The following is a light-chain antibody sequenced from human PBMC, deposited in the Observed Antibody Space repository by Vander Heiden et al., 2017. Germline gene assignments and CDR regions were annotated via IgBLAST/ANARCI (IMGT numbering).Light chain of an antibody. J-gene: IGKJ4*01. V-gene: IGKV1-33*01. CDR1: QDISNY. Sequence: DIQMTKSPSSLSASVGDRVTITCQASQDISNYLNWYQQKPGKAPKLLIYDASNLETGVPSRFSGSGSGTDFTFTISSLHPEDIATYYCQQYDNLPLTFGGGTKVEIK. CDR3: QQYDNLPLT. CDR2: DAS.